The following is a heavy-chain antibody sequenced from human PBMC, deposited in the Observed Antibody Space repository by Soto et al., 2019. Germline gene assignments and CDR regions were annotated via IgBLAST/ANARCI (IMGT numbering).Heavy chain of an antibody. V-gene: IGHV4-30-4*01. CDR1: GDSISNLDYF. Sequence: SETLSLTCSVSGDSISNLDYFWAWIRQPPGQALEYIGYIYKSATTYYNPSFESRVAISVDTSKSQFSLNVTSVTAADTAVYFCARGRYCLTGRCFPNWFDSWGQGALDTVSS. D-gene: IGHD2-15*01. J-gene: IGHJ5*01. CDR3: ARGRYCLTGRCFPNWFDS. CDR2: IYKSATT.